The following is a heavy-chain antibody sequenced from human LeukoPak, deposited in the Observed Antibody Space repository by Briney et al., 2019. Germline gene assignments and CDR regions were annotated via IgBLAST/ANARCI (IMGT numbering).Heavy chain of an antibody. CDR1: GGSISSNSYY. Sequence: PSETLSLTCTVSGGSISSNSYYWGWIRQPPGKGLEWIGSIYYSGSTYYNPSLKSRVTISVDTSKNQFSLKLSSVTAADTAVYYCAATRHDYGDYCFDYWGQGTLVTVSS. D-gene: IGHD4-17*01. J-gene: IGHJ4*02. CDR2: IYYSGST. V-gene: IGHV4-39*01. CDR3: AATRHDYGDYCFDY.